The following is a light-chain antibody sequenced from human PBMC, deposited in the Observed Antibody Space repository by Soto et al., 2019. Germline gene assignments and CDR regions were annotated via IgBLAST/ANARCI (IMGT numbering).Light chain of an antibody. Sequence: QSALTQPASVSGSPGQSITISCTGTSSDVGGYNYVSWYQHHPGKAPKLMIYEVSNGPSGVSNRFSGSKSGNTASLTISGLQAEDEADYYCSSYTGSSTPVFGGGTKLTVL. CDR2: EVS. CDR3: SSYTGSSTPV. CDR1: SSDVGGYNY. J-gene: IGLJ3*02. V-gene: IGLV2-14*01.